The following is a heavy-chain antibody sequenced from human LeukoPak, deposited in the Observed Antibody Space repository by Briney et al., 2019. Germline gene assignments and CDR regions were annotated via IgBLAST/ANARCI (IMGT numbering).Heavy chain of an antibody. CDR1: GYIFTHYW. CDR3: ARQSRDGSKTRGYYFDY. D-gene: IGHD3-10*01. J-gene: IGHJ4*02. V-gene: IGHV5-51*01. CDR2: IYPADSDT. Sequence: GEPLKISCRVSGYIFTHYWIGWVRQMSGKGLESMGIIYPADSDTTYSPSFQGQVTISADKSISTVYLQWSSLKASDTAMYYCARQSRDGSKTRGYYFDYWGQGTPVTVSS.